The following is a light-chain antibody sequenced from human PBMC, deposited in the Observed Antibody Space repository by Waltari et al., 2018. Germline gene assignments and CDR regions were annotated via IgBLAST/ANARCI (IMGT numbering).Light chain of an antibody. CDR1: SSNIGAGYD. CDR2: VNS. CDR3: QSYDSSLSGL. J-gene: IGLJ3*02. V-gene: IGLV1-40*01. Sequence: QSVLTQPPSVSGAPGQRVTISCTGSSSNIGAGYDVHWYQQLPGTAPKLLIYVNSNRPSGVPDRFSGSKSGTSASLAITWLQAEDEADYYCQSYDSSLSGLFGGGTKLTVL.